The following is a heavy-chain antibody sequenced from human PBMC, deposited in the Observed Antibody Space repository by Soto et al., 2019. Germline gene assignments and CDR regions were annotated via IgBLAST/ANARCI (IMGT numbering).Heavy chain of an antibody. CDR3: AREDVYYDILTGSVYYYYGMDV. J-gene: IGHJ6*02. CDR1: GFTFSSYG. CDR2: ISYDGSNK. D-gene: IGHD3-9*01. V-gene: IGHV3-30*03. Sequence: GGSLRLSCAASGFTFSSYGMHWVRQAPGKGLEWVAVISYDGSNKYYADSVKGRFTISRDNSKNTLHLQMNSLRAEDTAVYYCAREDVYYDILTGSVYYYYGMDVWGQGTTVTVSS.